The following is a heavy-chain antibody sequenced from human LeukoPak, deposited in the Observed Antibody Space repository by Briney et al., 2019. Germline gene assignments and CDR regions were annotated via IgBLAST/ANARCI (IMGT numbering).Heavy chain of an antibody. CDR2: INPSGGST. CDR1: GYTFTSYY. J-gene: IGHJ4*02. CDR3: ARDGPRIAALGEDFDY. Sequence: ASVKVFCKASGYTFTSYYMHWARQAPGQGLEWMGIINPSGGSTSYAQKFQGRVTMTRDTSTSTVYMELSSLRSEDTAVYYCARDGPRIAALGEDFDYWGQGTLVTVSS. V-gene: IGHV1-46*01. D-gene: IGHD6-6*01.